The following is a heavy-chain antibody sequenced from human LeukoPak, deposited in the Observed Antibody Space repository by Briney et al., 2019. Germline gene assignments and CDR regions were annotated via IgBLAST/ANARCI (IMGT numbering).Heavy chain of an antibody. CDR1: GGSISSSSYY. J-gene: IGHJ4*02. V-gene: IGHV4-39*07. D-gene: IGHD4-23*01. Sequence: PLETLSLTCTVSGGSISSSSYYWGWIRQPPGKGLEWIGSIYYSGSTYYNPSLKSRVTISVDTSKNQFSLKLSSVTAADTAVYYCARGVVTTPFDYWGQGTLVTVSS. CDR2: IYYSGST. CDR3: ARGVVTTPFDY.